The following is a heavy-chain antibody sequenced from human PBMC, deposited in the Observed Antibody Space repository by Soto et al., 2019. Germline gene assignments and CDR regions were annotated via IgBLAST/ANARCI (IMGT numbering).Heavy chain of an antibody. Sequence: GGSLRLSCAASGFTFSSYWMHWVRQAPGKGLVWVSRINSDGSSTSYADSVKGRFTISRDNAKNTLYLQMNSLRAEDTAVYYCARGGAPSPDYYDSSGEDGFDFWGQGTLVTVSS. CDR2: INSDGSST. J-gene: IGHJ4*02. D-gene: IGHD3-22*01. CDR1: GFTFSSYW. V-gene: IGHV3-74*01. CDR3: ARGGAPSPDYYDSSGEDGFDF.